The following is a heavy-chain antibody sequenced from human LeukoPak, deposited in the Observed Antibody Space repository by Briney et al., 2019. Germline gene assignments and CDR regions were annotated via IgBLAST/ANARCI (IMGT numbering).Heavy chain of an antibody. CDR1: GGTFSSYA. J-gene: IGHJ3*02. Sequence: SVKVSCKASGGTFSSYAISWVRQAPGQGLEWMGRIIPILGIANYAQKYQGRVTITADKSTSTAYMELSSLRSEDTAVYYCARQYCSSTSCPKGAFDIWGQGTMVTVSS. D-gene: IGHD2-2*01. CDR3: ARQYCSSTSCPKGAFDI. V-gene: IGHV1-69*04. CDR2: IIPILGIA.